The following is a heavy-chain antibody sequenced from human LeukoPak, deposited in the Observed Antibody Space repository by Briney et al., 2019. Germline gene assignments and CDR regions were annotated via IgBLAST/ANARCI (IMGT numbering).Heavy chain of an antibody. D-gene: IGHD6-13*01. CDR1: GFTFSSYS. J-gene: IGHJ4*02. CDR2: ISSSSSYI. CDR3: ARVGTGVAGNIAAAGKLDFDY. V-gene: IGHV3-21*01. Sequence: GGSLRLSCAASGFTFSSYSMNWVRQAPGKGLEWVSSISSSSSYIYYADSVKGRFTISRDNAKNSLYLQMNSLRAEDTAVYYCARVGTGVAGNIAAAGKLDFDYWGQGTLVTVSS.